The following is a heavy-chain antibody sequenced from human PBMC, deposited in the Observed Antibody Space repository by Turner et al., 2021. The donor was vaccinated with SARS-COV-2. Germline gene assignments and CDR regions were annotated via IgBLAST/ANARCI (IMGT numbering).Heavy chain of an antibody. V-gene: IGHV3-21*01. CDR2: ISSSSSYI. CDR1: GFTFSRNS. CDR3: ARARWHYYDSSGYYPDAFDI. J-gene: IGHJ3*02. Sequence: EVQLVESGGGLVKPGGSLRLSCAAYGFTFSRNSMNWVRQAPGKGLECVSSISSSSSYIYFADSVKGRFTISRDNAKNSLYLQMNSLRAEDTAVYYCARARWHYYDSSGYYPDAFDIWGQGTMVTVSS. D-gene: IGHD3-22*01.